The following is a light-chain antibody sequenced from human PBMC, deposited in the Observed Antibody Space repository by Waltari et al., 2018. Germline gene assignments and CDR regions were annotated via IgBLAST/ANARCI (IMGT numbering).Light chain of an antibody. CDR3: QQRSNWPLT. Sequence: EIVLTQSPATLSLSPGESATLSCRASQSVRSYLAWFQQKRGQAPRLLIYDASNRATGIPARFSGSGSGTDFTLTISSLEPEDFAVYYCQQRSNWPLTFGGGTKVESK. CDR1: QSVRSY. CDR2: DAS. V-gene: IGKV3-11*01. J-gene: IGKJ4*01.